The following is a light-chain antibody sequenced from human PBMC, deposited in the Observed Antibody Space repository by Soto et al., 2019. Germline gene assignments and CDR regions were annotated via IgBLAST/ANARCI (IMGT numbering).Light chain of an antibody. CDR3: QQYGSSPPYT. J-gene: IGKJ2*01. Sequence: EIVLTQSPATLSLSPGERATLSCRASQSVSRSYLAWYQQKPGQAPRLLIYGASSRATVIPARFSGSGSGTDFTLTISRLEPEDFAVYYCQQYGSSPPYTFGQGTKLEIK. CDR2: GAS. V-gene: IGKV3-20*01. CDR1: QSVSRSY.